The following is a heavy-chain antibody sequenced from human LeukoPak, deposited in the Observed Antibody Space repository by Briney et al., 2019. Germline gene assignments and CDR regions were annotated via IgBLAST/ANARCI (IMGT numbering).Heavy chain of an antibody. CDR1: GFTFDKYS. V-gene: IGHV3-48*01. CDR3: ARDYYRSGSYAVDF. Sequence: GGSLRLSCAASGFTFDKYSMNWVRQAPGKGLEWVSHISSASITICYADSVKGRFTISRDNAKSSLYLHMTSLRAEDTALYYCARDYYRSGSYAVDFWGQGTLVTVSS. J-gene: IGHJ4*02. CDR2: ISSASITI. D-gene: IGHD3-10*01.